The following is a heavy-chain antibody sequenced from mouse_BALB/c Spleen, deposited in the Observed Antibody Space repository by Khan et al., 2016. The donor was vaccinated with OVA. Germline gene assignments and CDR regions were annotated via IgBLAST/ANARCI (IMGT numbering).Heavy chain of an antibody. Sequence: QIQLVQSGPELKKPGETVQISCKASGFTFTNYGMNWVKQAPGKGLKWMGWINTYTGESTFADDFKGRFAFSLDTSDSTAYLQINSLKNEDTATNYCERMGDNGTMDCWGQGTSVTVSS. CDR1: GFTFTNYG. V-gene: IGHV9-3-1*01. J-gene: IGHJ4*01. CDR2: INTYTGES. D-gene: IGHD3-3*01. CDR3: ERMGDNGTMDC.